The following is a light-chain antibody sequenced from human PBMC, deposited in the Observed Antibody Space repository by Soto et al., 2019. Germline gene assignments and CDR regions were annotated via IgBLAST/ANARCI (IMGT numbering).Light chain of an antibody. J-gene: IGLJ3*02. CDR1: SSDVGGYDY. Sequence: QSVLTQPASVSGSPGQSITISCTGTSSDVGGYDYVSWYQQHPGKAPKLIIYDISNRPSGFSNRFSGSKSGNTASLTISGLQAEDEADYYCTSFTTTGAWVFGGGTKLTVL. CDR2: DIS. CDR3: TSFTTTGAWV. V-gene: IGLV2-14*03.